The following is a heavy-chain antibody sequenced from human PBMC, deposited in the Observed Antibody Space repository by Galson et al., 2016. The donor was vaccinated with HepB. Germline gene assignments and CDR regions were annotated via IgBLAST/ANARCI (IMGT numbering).Heavy chain of an antibody. J-gene: IGHJ4*02. D-gene: IGHD3-9*01. CDR3: ASLDYDILTCYSKRAFDY. Sequence: EPLSLTCAVYGGSFTDYYWCWIRQPPGRGLEWIGEINESGSTNYNPSLKSRVTISVDTSRNQFSLNLGSVTAADTAVYYCASLDYDILTCYSKRAFDYRGQGTLVTVSS. CDR1: GGSFTDYY. V-gene: IGHV4-34*01. CDR2: INESGST.